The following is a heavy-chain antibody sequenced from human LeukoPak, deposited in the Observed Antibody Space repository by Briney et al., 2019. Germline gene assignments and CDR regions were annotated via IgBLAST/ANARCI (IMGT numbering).Heavy chain of an antibody. D-gene: IGHD2-2*01. CDR1: GGSFSGYY. J-gene: IGHJ4*02. CDR3: ARTGYCSSTSCYLGY. CDR2: INHSGST. Sequence: PSETLSLTCAVYGGSFSGYYWSWIRQPPGEGLEWIGEINHSGSTNYNPSLKSRVTISVDTSKNQFSLKLSSVTAADTAVYYCARTGYCSSTSCYLGYWGQGTLVTVSS. V-gene: IGHV4-34*01.